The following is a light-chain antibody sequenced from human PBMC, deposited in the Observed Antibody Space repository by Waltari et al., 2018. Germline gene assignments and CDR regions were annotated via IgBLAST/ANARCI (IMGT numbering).Light chain of an antibody. CDR3: SSYTSSSTQV. V-gene: IGLV2-14*03. CDR1: SSDVGGYNY. J-gene: IGLJ3*02. Sequence: GQSITISCTGTSSDVGGYNYVSWYQQYPGKAPQLMIYDVNNRPSGVSNRFSGSKSGNTASLTISGLQAEDEADYYCSSYTSSSTQVFGGGTKLTIL. CDR2: DVN.